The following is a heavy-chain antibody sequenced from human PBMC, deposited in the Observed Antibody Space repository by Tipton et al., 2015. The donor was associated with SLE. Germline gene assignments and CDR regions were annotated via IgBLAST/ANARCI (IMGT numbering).Heavy chain of an antibody. V-gene: IGHV4-4*07. J-gene: IGHJ4*02. CDR1: GGFMTNYF. CDR2: IYGSGST. Sequence: TLSLTCTVSGGFMTNYFWSWVRQPAGKGLEWIGRIYGSGSTNFNPSVESRIAMSIGTSRNQFSLKLRSVTAADTAVYFCAREEVPGRRAEYFYDYWGQGISVTVSS. CDR3: AREEVPGRRAEYFYDY. D-gene: IGHD6-19*01.